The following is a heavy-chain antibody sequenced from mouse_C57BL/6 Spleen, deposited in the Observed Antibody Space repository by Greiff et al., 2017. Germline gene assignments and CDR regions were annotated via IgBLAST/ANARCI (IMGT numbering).Heavy chain of an antibody. CDR2: INPSSGYT. CDR1: GYTFTSYW. J-gene: IGHJ2*01. Sequence: VQLQQSGAELAKPGASVKLSCKASGYTFTSYWMHWVKQRPGQGLEWIGYINPSSGYTKYNQKFKDKATLPADKSSSTAYMQLSSLTYEDSAVYYCARYYYGSSYEDCDYWGQGTTLTVSS. V-gene: IGHV1-7*01. CDR3: ARYYYGSSYEDCDY. D-gene: IGHD1-1*01.